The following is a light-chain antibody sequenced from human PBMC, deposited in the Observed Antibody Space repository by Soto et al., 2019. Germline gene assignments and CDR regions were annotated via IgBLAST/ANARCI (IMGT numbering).Light chain of an antibody. Sequence: EIVMPQSPATLSVSPGERATLSCRASQSFSSNLAWYQQKPGQAPRLLIYGASTRATGIPARFSGSGSGTEFTLTISSLQSEDFAVYYCQQYNTWPSYTFGQGTKLEIK. J-gene: IGKJ2*01. CDR2: GAS. V-gene: IGKV3-15*01. CDR3: QQYNTWPSYT. CDR1: QSFSSN.